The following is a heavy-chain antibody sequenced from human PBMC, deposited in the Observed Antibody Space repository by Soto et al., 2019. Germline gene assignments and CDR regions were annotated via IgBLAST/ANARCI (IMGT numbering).Heavy chain of an antibody. CDR1: GFTFSNYA. CDR3: AKDQGSSWYEIDY. Sequence: GGSLRLSCAASGFTFSNYAVTWVRQAPGKGLEWVSTISVSGGITYYADSVKGRFTISRDNSKNTLFLQMNSLRAEDTAVYYCAKDQGSSWYEIDYWGQGTLVTVSS. J-gene: IGHJ4*02. D-gene: IGHD6-13*01. V-gene: IGHV3-23*01. CDR2: ISVSGGIT.